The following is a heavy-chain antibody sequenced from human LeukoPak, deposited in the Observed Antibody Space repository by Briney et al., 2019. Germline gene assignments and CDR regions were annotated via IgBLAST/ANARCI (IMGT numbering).Heavy chain of an antibody. D-gene: IGHD1-7*01. CDR1: AFTFSDYY. CDR2: ISSSGSTI. Sequence: GGSLRLSCAASAFTFSDYYMSWIRQAPGKGLEWVSYISSSGSTIYYADSVKGRFTISRGNAKNSLYLQMNSLRAEDTAVYYCARPRWNYYYFDYWGQGALVTVSS. J-gene: IGHJ4*02. CDR3: ARPRWNYYYFDY. V-gene: IGHV3-11*04.